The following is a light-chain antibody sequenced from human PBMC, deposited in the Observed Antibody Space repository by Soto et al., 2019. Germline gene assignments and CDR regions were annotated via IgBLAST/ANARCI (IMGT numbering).Light chain of an antibody. CDR1: ESISSW. Sequence: DIHLVLSPFPLSTSLGDRITITCWASESISSWLAWYQQKAGKAPKLLIYDASSLGSGVPSRFSGSGSGTEFTLTIIILQPDDFVPYYCQLSTCHSCRFGQGAKV. CDR2: DAS. V-gene: IGKV1-5*01. CDR3: QLSTCHSCR. J-gene: IGKJ2*04.